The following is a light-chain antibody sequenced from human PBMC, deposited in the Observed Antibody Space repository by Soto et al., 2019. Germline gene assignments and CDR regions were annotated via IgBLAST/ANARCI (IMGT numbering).Light chain of an antibody. J-gene: IGLJ3*02. Sequence: QSALTQPASVSGSPGQSITISCTGTSSDVGGYNYVSWYQQHPGKAPKLMIYEVSNRPSGVSNRVSGSKSGNTAFLTISGVQAEDEADYHCTSYTRSSTRVFGGGTKLTVL. CDR3: TSYTRSSTRV. V-gene: IGLV2-14*01. CDR2: EVS. CDR1: SSDVGGYNY.